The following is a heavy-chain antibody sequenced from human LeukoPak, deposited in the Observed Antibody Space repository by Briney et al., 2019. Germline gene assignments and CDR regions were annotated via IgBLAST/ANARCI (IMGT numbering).Heavy chain of an antibody. CDR1: GFTFSSYG. CDR2: ISYDGSNK. J-gene: IGHJ4*02. Sequence: GGSLRLSCAASGFTFSSYGMHWVRQAPGKGLEWVAVISYDGSNKYYADSVKGRFTISRDNSKNTLYPQMNSLRAGDTAVYYCAHNYYDSSGARGLIDYWGQGTLVTVSS. D-gene: IGHD3-22*01. V-gene: IGHV3-30*03. CDR3: AHNYYDSSGARGLIDY.